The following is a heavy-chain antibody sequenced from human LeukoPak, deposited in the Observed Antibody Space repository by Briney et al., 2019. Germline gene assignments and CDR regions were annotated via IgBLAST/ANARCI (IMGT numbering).Heavy chain of an antibody. V-gene: IGHV1-18*01. J-gene: IGHJ4*02. D-gene: IGHD2-2*01. Sequence: ASVKVSCKASGYSFTSYGITWVRQAPGQGLEWMGWISANNGNTNYAQKFQGRVTMTTDTSTNTGYMDLRRLRFDDTAVYYCARGSVVVPFAIDYWGQGTLVTVSS. CDR2: ISANNGNT. CDR3: ARGSVVVPFAIDY. CDR1: GYSFTSYG.